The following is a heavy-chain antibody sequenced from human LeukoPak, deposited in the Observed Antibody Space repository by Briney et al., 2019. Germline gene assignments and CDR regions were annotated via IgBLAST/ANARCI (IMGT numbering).Heavy chain of an antibody. CDR3: AREILGGFNPGAY. Sequence: SEALSLTCTVSLDSTTSNFWSWVRQPPGKGLEWIGEIHRSGSPNYNPSLQSRVTISIDRSRNQIALELSSVTAADTAVYYCAREILGGFNPGAYWGQGTLVTVSS. V-gene: IGHV4-4*02. CDR2: IHRSGSP. J-gene: IGHJ4*02. D-gene: IGHD1-14*01. CDR1: LDSTTSNF.